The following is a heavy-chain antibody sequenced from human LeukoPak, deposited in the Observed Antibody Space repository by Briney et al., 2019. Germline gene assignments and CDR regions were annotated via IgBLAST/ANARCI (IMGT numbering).Heavy chain of an antibody. CDR3: AKDILAIRALQATALLRPYYYGMDV. J-gene: IGHJ6*02. V-gene: IGHV3-30*18. CDR2: ISYDGSNK. CDR1: GFTFSSYG. Sequence: GGSLRLSCAASGFTFSSYGMHWVRQAPGKGLEWVAVISYDGSNKYYADSVKGRFTISRDNSKNMLYLQMNSLRAEDTAVYYCAKDILAIRALQATALLRPYYYGMDVWGQGTTVTVSS. D-gene: IGHD4-11*01.